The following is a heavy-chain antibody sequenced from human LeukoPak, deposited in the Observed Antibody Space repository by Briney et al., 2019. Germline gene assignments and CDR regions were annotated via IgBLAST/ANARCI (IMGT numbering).Heavy chain of an antibody. CDR1: GDSITGYS. D-gene: IGHD3-10*01. CDR2: IYYNGDT. CDR3: ARLVPRYGSGSQSDY. V-gene: IGHV4-59*08. J-gene: IGHJ4*02. Sequence: SETLSLTCSVSGDSITGYSWSWIRQTPGKGLEWIGYIYYNGDTHYNPSLNSRLSISVDTPNNQFSLNLRSVTAADTAVYYCARLVPRYGSGSQSDYWGQGTLVTVSS.